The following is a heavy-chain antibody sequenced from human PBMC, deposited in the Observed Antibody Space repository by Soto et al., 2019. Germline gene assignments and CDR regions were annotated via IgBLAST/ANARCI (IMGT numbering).Heavy chain of an antibody. CDR2: ISYDGSNK. CDR1: GFTFSSYS. Sequence: GGSLRLSCAASGFTFSSYSMNWVRQAPGKGLEWVAVISYDGSNKYYADSVKGRFTISRDNSKNTLYLQMNSLRAEDTAVYYRARVGLLSAMDVWGQGTTVTVSS. J-gene: IGHJ6*02. CDR3: ARVGLLSAMDV. D-gene: IGHD1-7*01. V-gene: IGHV3-30*03.